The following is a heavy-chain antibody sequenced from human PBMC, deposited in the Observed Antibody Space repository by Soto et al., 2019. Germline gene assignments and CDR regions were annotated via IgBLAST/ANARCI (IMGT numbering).Heavy chain of an antibody. D-gene: IGHD5-18*01. V-gene: IGHV4-34*01. CDR3: ARGHGVDTAMVRPGFDY. CDR1: GGSFSGYY. J-gene: IGHJ4*02. Sequence: QVQLQQWGAGLLKPSETLSLTCAVYGGSFSGYYWSWIRQPPGKGLEWIGEINHSGSTNYNPSLKSRVTISVDTYKNQFSLKLSSVTAADTAVDYCARGHGVDTAMVRPGFDYWGQGTLVTVSS. CDR2: INHSGST.